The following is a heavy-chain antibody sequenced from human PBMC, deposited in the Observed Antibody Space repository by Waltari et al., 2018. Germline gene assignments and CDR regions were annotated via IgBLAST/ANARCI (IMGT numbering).Heavy chain of an antibody. V-gene: IGHV3-7*01. CDR1: GFTFSNYW. J-gene: IGHJ4*02. D-gene: IGHD4-17*01. CDR3: ARIDYGDYVGY. CDR2: IKQDGSEK. Sequence: EVQLVESGGGLVQPGGSLRLSCAASGFTFSNYWMSWVRQAPGKGLEWVANIKQDGSEKYYVDSVKGRFTISRDNAKNSLYLQMNSLRAEDTAVYYCARIDYGDYVGYWGQGTLVTVSS.